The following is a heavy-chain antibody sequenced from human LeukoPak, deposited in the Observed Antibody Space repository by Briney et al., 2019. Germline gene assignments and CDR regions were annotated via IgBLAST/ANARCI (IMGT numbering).Heavy chain of an antibody. Sequence: GESLEISCKGSGYSFTSYWIGWVRQMPGKGLEWMGIIYPGDSDTRYSPSFQGQVTISADKSISTAYLQWSSLKASDTAMYYCARGANSRPSYYYYYMDVWGKGTTVTVSS. CDR3: ARGANSRPSYYYYYMDV. J-gene: IGHJ6*03. D-gene: IGHD6-13*01. CDR2: IYPGDSDT. V-gene: IGHV5-51*01. CDR1: GYSFTSYW.